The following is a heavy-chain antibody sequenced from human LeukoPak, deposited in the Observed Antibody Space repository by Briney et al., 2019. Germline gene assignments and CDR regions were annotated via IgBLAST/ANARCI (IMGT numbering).Heavy chain of an antibody. CDR1: GGSISSYY. D-gene: IGHD3-22*01. Sequence: PSETLSLTCTVSGGSISSYYWSWIRQHPGKGLEWIGYIYYSGSTYYNPSLKSRVTISVDTSKNQFSLKLSSVTAADTAVYYCARGVYDSSGYYDYWGQGTLVTVSS. J-gene: IGHJ4*02. V-gene: IGHV4-59*06. CDR3: ARGVYDSSGYYDY. CDR2: IYYSGST.